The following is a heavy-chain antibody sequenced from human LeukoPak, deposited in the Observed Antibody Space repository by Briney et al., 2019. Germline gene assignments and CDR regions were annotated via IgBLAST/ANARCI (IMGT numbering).Heavy chain of an antibody. CDR2: IYYSGST. D-gene: IGHD3-10*01. CDR1: GGSISSYY. CDR3: ARSTYGSGSYKIDY. J-gene: IGHJ4*02. Sequence: SETLSLTCTVSGGSISSYYWSWIRQPPGKGLEWIGYIYYSGSTNYNPSLKSRVTISVDTSKNQFSLKLSSVTAADTAVYYYARSTYGSGSYKIDYWGQGTLVTVSS. V-gene: IGHV4-59*01.